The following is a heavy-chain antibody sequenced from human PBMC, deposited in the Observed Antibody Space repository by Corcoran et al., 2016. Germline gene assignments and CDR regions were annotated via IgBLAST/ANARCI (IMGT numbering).Heavy chain of an antibody. CDR1: GFSLSNARMV. CDR2: IFSNDEK. J-gene: IGHJ4*02. Sequence: QVTLKESGPVLVKPTETITLTCTVSGFSLSNARMVVSWIRQPPGKALEWLAHIFSNDEKSYSTSLKSRLTISKDTSKSQVVLTMTNMDPVDTATYYCARTQIYYDFWSGGLDYWGQGTLVTVSS. D-gene: IGHD3-3*01. CDR3: ARTQIYYDFWSGGLDY. V-gene: IGHV2-26*01.